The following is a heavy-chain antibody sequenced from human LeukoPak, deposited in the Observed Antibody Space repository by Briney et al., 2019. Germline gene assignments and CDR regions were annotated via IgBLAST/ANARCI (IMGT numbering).Heavy chain of an antibody. D-gene: IGHD4-11*01. J-gene: IGHJ4*02. V-gene: IGHV3-15*01. CDR2: IKNKADGGTA. CDR1: GFTFSNVW. CDR3: STEGLPGSFDY. Sequence: GGSLRLSCTASGFTFSNVWMSWARQAPGKGLEWVGRIKNKADGGTAEYAAPVKSRFTISRDDSKNTVYLQMNSLETEDTGMYYCSTEGLPGSFDYWGQGTLVTVSS.